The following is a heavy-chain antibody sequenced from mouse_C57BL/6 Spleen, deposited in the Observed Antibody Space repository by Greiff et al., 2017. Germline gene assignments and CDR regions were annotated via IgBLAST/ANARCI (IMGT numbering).Heavy chain of an antibody. D-gene: IGHD2-4*01. V-gene: IGHV1-69*01. Sequence: VQLQQPGAELVMPGASVKLSCKASGYTFTSYWMHWVKQRPGQGLEWIGEIDPSDSYTNYNQKFKGKSTLTVDKSSSTAYMQLSSLTSEDSAVYYGARSKDYATWFAYWGQGTLVTVSA. CDR2: IDPSDSYT. CDR1: GYTFTSYW. CDR3: ARSKDYATWFAY. J-gene: IGHJ3*01.